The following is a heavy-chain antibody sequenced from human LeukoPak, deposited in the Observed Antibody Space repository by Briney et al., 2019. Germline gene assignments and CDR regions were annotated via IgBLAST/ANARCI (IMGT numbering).Heavy chain of an antibody. Sequence: GGSLGLSCAASGPTISSSSLNWVRQVPGKGLEWVSYISRTGTTRYYADSVKGRFTISRDSAANSLFLQMNSLRVDDTAVYYCAKNSGQRAWYYMDVWGKGTTVIVSS. CDR1: GPTISSSS. CDR3: AKNSGQRAWYYMDV. V-gene: IGHV3-48*04. CDR2: ISRTGTTR. J-gene: IGHJ6*03. D-gene: IGHD6-25*01.